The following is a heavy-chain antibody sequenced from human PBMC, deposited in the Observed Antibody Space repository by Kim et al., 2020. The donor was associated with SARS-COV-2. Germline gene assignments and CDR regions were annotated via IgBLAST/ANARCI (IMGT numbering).Heavy chain of an antibody. CDR2: IWYDGSNK. CDR1: GFTFSSYG. CDR3: ARDGFVVVPAAIRYSSSSIYYYYYYMDV. J-gene: IGHJ6*03. D-gene: IGHD2-2*02. Sequence: GGSLRLSCAASGFTFSSYGMHWVRQAPGKGLEWVAVIWYDGSNKYYADSVKGRFTISRDNSKNTLYLQMNSLRAEDTAVYYCARDGFVVVPAAIRYSSSSIYYYYYYMDVWGKGTTVTVSS. V-gene: IGHV3-33*01.